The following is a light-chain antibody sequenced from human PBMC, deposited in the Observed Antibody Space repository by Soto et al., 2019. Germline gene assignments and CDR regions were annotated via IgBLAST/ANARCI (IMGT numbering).Light chain of an antibody. Sequence: QSVLTHPASVSGSPGQSITISCTGTSSDVGGYNYVSWYQQHPGKAPKLMIYDVSNRPSGVSNRFSGSKSGNTASLTISGRQAEDEADYYCSSYTSSSTLVFGGGTKLTVL. V-gene: IGLV2-14*01. CDR3: SSYTSSSTLV. CDR1: SSDVGGYNY. J-gene: IGLJ2*01. CDR2: DVS.